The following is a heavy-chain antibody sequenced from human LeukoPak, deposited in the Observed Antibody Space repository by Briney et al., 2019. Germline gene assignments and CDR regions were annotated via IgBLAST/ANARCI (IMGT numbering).Heavy chain of an antibody. Sequence: SETLSLTCTVSAGSITNYFWSWIRQPPGKGLEWIGYVYYSGTANYNPSLKGRVTISLDTSKNQFSLNLNSVTAADTAMYYCARGSRSPEGGLLYVYWGQGTLVTVSS. J-gene: IGHJ4*02. D-gene: IGHD3-10*01. CDR3: ARGSRSPEGGLLYVY. CDR1: AGSITNYF. CDR2: VYYSGTA. V-gene: IGHV4-59*01.